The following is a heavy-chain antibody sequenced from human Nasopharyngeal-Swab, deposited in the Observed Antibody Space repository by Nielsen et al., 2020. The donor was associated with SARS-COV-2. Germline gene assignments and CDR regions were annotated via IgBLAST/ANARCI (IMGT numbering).Heavy chain of an antibody. J-gene: IGHJ4*02. V-gene: IGHV3-30*04. D-gene: IGHD1-14*01. CDR3: ARSLNHYYFDY. Sequence: SCAASGFTFSSYAMHWVRQAPGKGLEWVAVISYDGSNKYYADSVKGRFTISRDNSKNTLYLQMNSLRAEDTAVYYCARSLNHYYFDYWGQGTLVTVSS. CDR1: GFTFSSYA. CDR2: ISYDGSNK.